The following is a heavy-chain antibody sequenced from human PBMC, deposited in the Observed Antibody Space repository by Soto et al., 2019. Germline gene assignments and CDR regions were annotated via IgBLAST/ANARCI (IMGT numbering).Heavy chain of an antibody. V-gene: IGHV1-69*13. CDR1: GGTFSSYA. CDR3: AREDTAMVNYYGMDV. J-gene: IGHJ6*02. Sequence: ASVKVSCKASGGTFSSYAISWVRQAPGQGLEWMGGIIPIFGTANYAQKFQGRVTITADESTSTAYMELSSLRSEDTAVYYCAREDTAMVNYYGMDVWGQGTTVTVS. D-gene: IGHD5-18*01. CDR2: IIPIFGTA.